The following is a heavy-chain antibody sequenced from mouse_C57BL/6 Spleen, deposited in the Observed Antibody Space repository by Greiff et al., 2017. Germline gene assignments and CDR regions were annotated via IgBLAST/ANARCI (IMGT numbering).Heavy chain of an antibody. V-gene: IGHV5-9-1*02. CDR3: TRGPFDY. Sequence: EVMLVESGEGLVKPGGSLKLSCAASGFTFSSYAMSWVRQTPEKRLEWVAYISSGGDYIYYADTVKGRFTISRDNARNTLYLQMSRLKYEDTGMYYCTRGPFDYWGQGTTLTVSS. CDR2: ISSGGDYI. CDR1: GFTFSSYA. J-gene: IGHJ2*01.